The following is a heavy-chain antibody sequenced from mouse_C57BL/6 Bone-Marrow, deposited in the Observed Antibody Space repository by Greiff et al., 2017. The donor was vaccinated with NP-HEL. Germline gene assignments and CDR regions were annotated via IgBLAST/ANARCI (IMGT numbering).Heavy chain of an antibody. V-gene: IGHV14-4*01. Sequence: VQLQQSGAELVRPGASVELSCTATGFNIKDDYMPWVKQRPEQGLEWIGWIDPENGDTEYASKFQGKATITADTSSNTAYLQLSSLTSEDTAVYYCTTNDGDYWGQGTTLTVSS. CDR1: GFNIKDDY. D-gene: IGHD2-12*01. CDR3: TTNDGDY. CDR2: IDPENGDT. J-gene: IGHJ2*01.